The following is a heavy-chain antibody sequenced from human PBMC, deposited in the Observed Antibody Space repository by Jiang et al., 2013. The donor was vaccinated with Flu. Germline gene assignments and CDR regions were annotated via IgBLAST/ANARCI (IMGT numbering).Heavy chain of an antibody. Sequence: GGGVVQPGGSLRLSCAASGFTFSSYGMSWVRQAPGKGLEWVLGISGSGATTYYADSMKGRVTISRDNSKNTLYLQMNSLRAEDTAVYYCAKGVRSLDYWGQGTLVTRLL. CDR3: AKGVRSLDY. V-gene: IGHV3-23*01. CDR1: GFTFSSYG. CDR2: ISGSGATT. J-gene: IGHJ4*02. D-gene: IGHD3-16*01.